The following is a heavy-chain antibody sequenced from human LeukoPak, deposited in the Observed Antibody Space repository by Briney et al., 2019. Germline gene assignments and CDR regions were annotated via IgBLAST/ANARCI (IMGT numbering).Heavy chain of an antibody. J-gene: IGHJ4*02. CDR1: GGSFSGYY. CDR2: INHSGST. CDR3: ARRTVTLPFDY. V-gene: IGHV4-34*01. D-gene: IGHD4-17*01. Sequence: KPSETLSLTCAVYGGSFSGYYWSWIRQPPGKGLEWIGEINHSGSTNYNPSLKSRVTISVDTSKNQFSLKLSSVTAADTAVYCCARRTVTLPFDYWGQGTLVTVSS.